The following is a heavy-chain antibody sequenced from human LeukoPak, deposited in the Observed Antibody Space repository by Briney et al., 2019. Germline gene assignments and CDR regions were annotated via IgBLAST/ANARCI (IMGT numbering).Heavy chain of an antibody. Sequence: GGSLRLSCAASGFTFSSSEMNWVRQAPGKGLEWLSYISSSDSTIYYADSVKGRFTISIDNAKNSLYLQMNSLRAEDTAVYYCARVAINDYGDYFDYWGQGTLVTVSS. V-gene: IGHV3-48*03. D-gene: IGHD4-17*01. CDR2: ISSSDSTI. CDR3: ARVAINDYGDYFDY. J-gene: IGHJ4*02. CDR1: GFTFSSSE.